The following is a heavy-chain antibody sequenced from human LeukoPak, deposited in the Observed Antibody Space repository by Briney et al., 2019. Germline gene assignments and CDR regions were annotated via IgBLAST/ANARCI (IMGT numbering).Heavy chain of an antibody. CDR3: ARDIVVVPAAIEDTFFDY. D-gene: IGHD2-2*01. J-gene: IGHJ4*02. CDR1: GYTFTGYN. CDR2: INPNSGGT. V-gene: IGHV1-2*02. Sequence: ASVKVSCKASGYTFTGYNMHWVRQAPGQGLEWVGWINPNSGGTNYGQKFQGRVTMTRDTSINTAYMEVNSLRPDDTAVYYCARDIVVVPAAIEDTFFDYWGQGTLVTVSS.